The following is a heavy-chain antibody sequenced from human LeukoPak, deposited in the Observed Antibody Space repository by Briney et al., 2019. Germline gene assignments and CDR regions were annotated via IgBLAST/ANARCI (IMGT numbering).Heavy chain of an antibody. D-gene: IGHD3-9*01. CDR3: ARDLYDILTGYYSDY. J-gene: IGHJ4*02. Sequence: PGGSLRLSRAASGLTVSSNYMSWVRQAPGKGLEWVSVIYSGGSTYYADSVKGRFTISRDNSKNTLYLQMNSLRAEDTAVYYCARDLYDILTGYYSDYWGQGTLVTVSS. V-gene: IGHV3-53*01. CDR1: GLTVSSNY. CDR2: IYSGGST.